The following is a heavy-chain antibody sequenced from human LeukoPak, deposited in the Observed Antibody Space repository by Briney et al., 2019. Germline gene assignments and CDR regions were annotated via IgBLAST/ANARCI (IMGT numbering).Heavy chain of an antibody. D-gene: IGHD2-15*01. CDR1: NYSISTDYY. J-gene: IGHJ6*03. CDR2: MYHSGST. V-gene: IGHV4-38-2*02. Sequence: PSETLSLTCTVSNYSISTDYYWGWIRQPPGKGLEWIGTMYHSGSTYYNPSLQSRVTISVDTSKNQFSLKLNSVTAADTAVYYCASFYCSGGSCYQYYSYYYMDVWGKGTTVTISS. CDR3: ASFYCSGGSCYQYYSYYYMDV.